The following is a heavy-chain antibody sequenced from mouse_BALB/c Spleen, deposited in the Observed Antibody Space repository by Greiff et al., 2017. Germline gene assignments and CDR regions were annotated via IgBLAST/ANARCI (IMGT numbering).Heavy chain of an antibody. Sequence: DVKLVESGGGLVKPGGSLKLSCAASGFTFSSYAMSWVRQSPEKRLEWVAEISSGGSYTYYPDTVTGRFTISRDNAKNTLYLEMSSLRSEDTAMYYCARGYGNYRYFDVWGAGTTVTVSS. CDR2: ISSGGSYT. D-gene: IGHD2-10*02. CDR3: ARGYGNYRYFDV. CDR1: GFTFSSYA. J-gene: IGHJ1*01. V-gene: IGHV5-9-4*01.